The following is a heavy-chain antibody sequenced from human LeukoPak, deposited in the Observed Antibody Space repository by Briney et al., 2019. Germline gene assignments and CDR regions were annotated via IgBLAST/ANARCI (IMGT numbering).Heavy chain of an antibody. D-gene: IGHD3-3*01. CDR1: GFTVSSNY. J-gene: IGHJ4*02. CDR2: ILTAGST. V-gene: IGHV3-53*01. CDR3: AKDHYWSIDY. Sequence: GGSLRLSCAASGFTVSSNYMSWVRQAPGKGLEWVSVILTAGSTYYADSVKGRFTISRDDSKNMVYLQMNSLRAEDTGVYYCAKDHYWSIDYWGRGTLVTVSS.